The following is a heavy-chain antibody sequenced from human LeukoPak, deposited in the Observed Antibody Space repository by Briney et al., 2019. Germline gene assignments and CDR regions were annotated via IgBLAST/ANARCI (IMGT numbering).Heavy chain of an antibody. J-gene: IGHJ3*02. CDR1: GYTFTGYY. V-gene: IGHV1-69*05. CDR3: ARDTDMQSILGAPRGYSPFDI. CDR2: IIPIFGAA. D-gene: IGHD1-26*01. Sequence: ASVKVSCKASGYTFTGYYMHWVRQAPGQGLEWMGRIIPIFGAANYPQKFRGRVTITTDESTSTVYMELISLRSEDTAVYYCARDTDMQSILGAPRGYSPFDIWGQGTMVTVSS.